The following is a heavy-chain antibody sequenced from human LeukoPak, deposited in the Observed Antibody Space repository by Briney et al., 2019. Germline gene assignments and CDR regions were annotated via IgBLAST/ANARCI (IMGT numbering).Heavy chain of an antibody. J-gene: IGHJ6*03. CDR1: GFTFSDYY. CDR2: ISGSGSTI. CDR3: ARDHPYSPFGYYYYMDV. V-gene: IGHV3-11*04. Sequence: PGGSLRLSCAASGFTFSDYYMSWIRQAPGKWLEWVSYISGSGSTIYYADSVKGRFTISRDNAKNSLYLQMNSLRAEDTAVYYCARDHPYSPFGYYYYMDVWGKGTTVTVSS. D-gene: IGHD3-16*01.